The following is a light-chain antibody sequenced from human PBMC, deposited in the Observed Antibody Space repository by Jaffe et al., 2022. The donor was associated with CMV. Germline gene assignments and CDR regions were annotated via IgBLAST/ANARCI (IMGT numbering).Light chain of an antibody. CDR1: QSISNY. J-gene: IGKJ2*01. CDR2: AAS. CDR3: QQSYSTPRT. V-gene: IGKV1-39*01. Sequence: DIHMTQSPSSLSASVGDRVTITCRASQSISNYLNWYQQKPGKAPNLLIYAASSLQSGVPSRFSGSGSGTDFTLTISSLQLEDFATYYCQQSYSTPRTFGQGTKLEIK.